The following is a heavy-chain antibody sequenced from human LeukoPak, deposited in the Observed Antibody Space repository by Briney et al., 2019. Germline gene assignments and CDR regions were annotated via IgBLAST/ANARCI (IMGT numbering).Heavy chain of an antibody. J-gene: IGHJ4*02. Sequence: GASVKVSCKASGYTFSNYYMHWVRQAPGQGLEWMGLINPTGTGTNYAQKFRGRVTLTRVTSTTTVYMELSSLRSEDSAVYYCAREESGGYFDYWGQGTLVTVSS. D-gene: IGHD2-8*02. CDR2: INPTGTGT. CDR1: GYTFSNYY. CDR3: AREESGGYFDY. V-gene: IGHV1-46*01.